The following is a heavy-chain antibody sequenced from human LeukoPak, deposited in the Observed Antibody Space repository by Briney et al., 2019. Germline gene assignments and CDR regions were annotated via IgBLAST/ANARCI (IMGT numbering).Heavy chain of an antibody. V-gene: IGHV4-31*02. Sequence: SETLSLTCTVSGGSISSGGYYWSWIRQHPGDGLEWVGYIYYSGSTYYNPSLKSRVTISIDTSKNHFSLKLSSVTAADTAVYYCARAGGFFSPFGYWGQGTLVTVSS. CDR3: ARAGGFFSPFGY. CDR2: IYYSGST. D-gene: IGHD3-16*01. J-gene: IGHJ4*02. CDR1: GGSISSGGYY.